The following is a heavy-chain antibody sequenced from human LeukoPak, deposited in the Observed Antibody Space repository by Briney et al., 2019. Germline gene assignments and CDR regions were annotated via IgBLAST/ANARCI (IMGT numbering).Heavy chain of an antibody. CDR3: AREGLTTQDAFDI. CDR2: ISSSSSTI. V-gene: IGHV3-48*04. CDR1: GFTFSSYS. Sequence: PGGSLRLSCAASGFTFSSYSMNWVRQAPGKGLEWVSYISSSSSTIYYADSVKGRFTISRDNAKNSLHLQMNSLRAEDTAVYYCAREGLTTQDAFDIWGQGTMVTVSS. J-gene: IGHJ3*02. D-gene: IGHD1-14*01.